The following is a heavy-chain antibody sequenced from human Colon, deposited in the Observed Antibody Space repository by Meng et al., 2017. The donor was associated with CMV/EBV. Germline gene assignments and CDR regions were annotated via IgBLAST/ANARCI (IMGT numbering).Heavy chain of an antibody. CDR3: ARRAGISYGYLDY. J-gene: IGHJ4*02. D-gene: IGHD1-14*01. CDR2: SSGSGIDT. V-gene: IGHV3-23*01. CDR1: GFTFSSFS. Sequence: AAGFTFSSFSLTWVRQAQGKGLEWVSASSGSGIDTEYADSVTGRFIISRDDSTKTLYLQMNSLRVEDTAVYYCARRAGISYGYLDYWGQGILVTVSS.